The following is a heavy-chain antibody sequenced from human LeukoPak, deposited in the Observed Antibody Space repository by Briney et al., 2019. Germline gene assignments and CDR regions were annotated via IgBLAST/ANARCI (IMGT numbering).Heavy chain of an antibody. CDR2: IYYSGST. V-gene: IGHV4-59*01. CDR3: ARVRRIAAPVPSRHYYCYYMDV. Sequence: KPAETLSLTCTVSGGSISSYYWSWIRQPPGKGLEWIGYIYYSGSTNYNPSLKSRVTISVDTPKNQFSLKLGSVTAADTAVYYCARVRRIAAPVPSRHYYCYYMDVWGKGTTVTVSS. CDR1: GGSISSYY. D-gene: IGHD6-6*01. J-gene: IGHJ6*03.